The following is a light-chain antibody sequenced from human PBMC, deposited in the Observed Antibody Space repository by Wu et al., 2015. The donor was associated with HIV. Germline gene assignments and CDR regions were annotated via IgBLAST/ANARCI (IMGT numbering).Light chain of an antibody. Sequence: EIVMTQSPATLSVSPGERVTLSCRASQSISSNLAWYQHKPGQSPRLLIFDASSRATGIPDRFRGSASETHSDFTLTISRLEPEDSAIYYCQQYGSSPWTFG. J-gene: IGKJ1*01. CDR3: QQYGSSPWT. CDR1: QSISSN. V-gene: IGKV3-20*01. CDR2: DAS.